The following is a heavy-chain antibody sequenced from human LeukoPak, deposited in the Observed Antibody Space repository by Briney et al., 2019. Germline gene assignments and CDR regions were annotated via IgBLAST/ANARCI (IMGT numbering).Heavy chain of an antibody. CDR1: GGSISSSSYY. D-gene: IGHD1-26*01. V-gene: IGHV4-39*01. CDR2: IDYSGRT. CDR3: ATSYYQYFQH. Sequence: SETLSLTCAVSGGSISSSSYYWGWIRQPPGKGLEWIGSIDYSGRTYYNPSLKSRITTPVDTPKNQFSLKLSSVTAADTAVYYCATSYYQYFQHWGQGTLVTVSS. J-gene: IGHJ1*01.